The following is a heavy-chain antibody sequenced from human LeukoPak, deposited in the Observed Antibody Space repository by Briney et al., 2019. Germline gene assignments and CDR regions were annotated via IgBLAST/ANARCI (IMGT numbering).Heavy chain of an antibody. Sequence: GASVKVSCKASGYTFTSYGVSWVRQAPGQGLEWMGGIIPIFGTANYEQKFQGRVTITADESTSTAYMELSSLRSEDTAVYYCARMLSYYDSSGYSLLDYWGQGTLVTVSS. CDR2: IIPIFGTA. CDR1: GYTFTSYG. D-gene: IGHD3-22*01. J-gene: IGHJ4*02. CDR3: ARMLSYYDSSGYSLLDY. V-gene: IGHV1-69*13.